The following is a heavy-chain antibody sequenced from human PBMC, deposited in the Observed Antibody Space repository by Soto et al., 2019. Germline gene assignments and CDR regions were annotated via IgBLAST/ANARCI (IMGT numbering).Heavy chain of an antibody. CDR2: ISSSSSYI. V-gene: IGHV3-21*01. CDR1: GFTFSSYS. D-gene: IGHD2-2*01. CDR3: ARGPHIVVVPGHGPYYYYYYMDV. Sequence: EVQLVESGGGLVKPGGSLRLSCAASGFTFSSYSMNWVRQAPGKGLEWVSSISSSSSYIYYADSVKGRFTISRDNAKNSLYLQMNSLRAEDTAVYYCARGPHIVVVPGHGPYYYYYYMDVWGKGTTVTVSS. J-gene: IGHJ6*03.